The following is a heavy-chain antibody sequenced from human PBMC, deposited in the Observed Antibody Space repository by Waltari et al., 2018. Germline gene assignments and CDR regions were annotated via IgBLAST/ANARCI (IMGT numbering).Heavy chain of an antibody. CDR1: GVNTGPYD. Sequence: VESGGGVVQPGGSLRLSCADYGVNTGPYDIVWVRRAPGKGLEWIAYISSGANTTSYAASVQGRFTISRDNVNNSIYLQMNSLRVEDTAIYYCARDRPPPYSTGWYVLFHWGQGSQVTVSA. V-gene: IGHV3-48*03. D-gene: IGHD6-19*01. J-gene: IGHJ4*02. CDR3: ARDRPPPYSTGWYVLFH. CDR2: ISSGANTT.